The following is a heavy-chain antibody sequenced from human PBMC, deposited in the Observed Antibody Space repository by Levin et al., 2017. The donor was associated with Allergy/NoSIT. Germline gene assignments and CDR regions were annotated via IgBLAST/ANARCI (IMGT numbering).Heavy chain of an antibody. J-gene: IGHJ5*02. CDR3: ARDRLGYETYNWFDP. CDR2: IWYDGSNK. Sequence: GGSLRLSCAASGFTFSSYGMHWVRQAPGKGLEWVAVIWYDGSNKYYADSVKGRFTISRDNSKNTLYLQMNSLRAEDTAVYYCARDRLGYETYNWFDPWGQGTLVTVSS. D-gene: IGHD5-12*01. V-gene: IGHV3-33*01. CDR1: GFTFSSYG.